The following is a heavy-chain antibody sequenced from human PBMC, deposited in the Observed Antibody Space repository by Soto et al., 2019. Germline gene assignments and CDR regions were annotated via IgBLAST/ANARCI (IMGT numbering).Heavy chain of an antibody. V-gene: IGHV1-46*01. CDR2: INPSGGST. CDR1: GYTFTSYY. J-gene: IGHJ6*02. D-gene: IGHD2-21*02. CDR3: ARDLHMVVVTAMRGYYGMDV. Sequence: QVQLVQSGAEVKKPGASVKVSCKASGYTFTSYYMHWVRQAPGQGLEWMGIINPSGGSTSYAQKCQGISTMTRDTSRGTVYMELSSLRSEDTAVYYCARDLHMVVVTAMRGYYGMDVWGQGTTVTVSS.